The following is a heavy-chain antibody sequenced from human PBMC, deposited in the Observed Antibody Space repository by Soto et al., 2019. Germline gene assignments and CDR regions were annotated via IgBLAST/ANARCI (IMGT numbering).Heavy chain of an antibody. V-gene: IGHV1-69*06. CDR2: IIPIFGTA. D-gene: IGHD6-6*01. J-gene: IGHJ5*02. CDR1: GGTFSSYA. Sequence: ASVKVSCKASGGTFSSYAISWVRQAPGQGLEWMGGIIPIFGTANYAQKFQGRVTITADKSTSTAYMELSSLRSEDTAVYYCARDWVAARRAYYWFDPWGQGTLVTVSS. CDR3: ARDWVAARRAYYWFDP.